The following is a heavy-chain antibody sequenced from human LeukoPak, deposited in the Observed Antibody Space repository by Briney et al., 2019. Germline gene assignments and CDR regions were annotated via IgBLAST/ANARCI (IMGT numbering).Heavy chain of an antibody. CDR1: GLPFSSYA. CDR3: ARGSTYYYDSSGYYGYHDY. D-gene: IGHD3-22*01. Sequence: GGSLRLSCAASGLPFSSYAMHWVRHAPGKGLEYVSSISSNGGSTYYANSVKGRFTISRDNSKNTLYLQMGSLRAEDMAVNYCARGSTYYYDSSGYYGYHDYWGQGTLVTVSS. V-gene: IGHV3-64*01. CDR2: ISSNGGST. J-gene: IGHJ4*02.